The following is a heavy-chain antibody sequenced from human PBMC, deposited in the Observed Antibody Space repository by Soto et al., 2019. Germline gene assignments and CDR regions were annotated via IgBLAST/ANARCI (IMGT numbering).Heavy chain of an antibody. Sequence: ASVKVSCKASGYTFTSYGISWVRQAPGQGLEWMGGIIPIFGTANYAQKFQGRVTITADESTSTAYMELSSLRSEDTAVYYCARGYNSGSSLQIFAFDIWGQGTMVTVSS. D-gene: IGHD1-26*01. CDR2: IIPIFGTA. V-gene: IGHV1-69*13. J-gene: IGHJ3*02. CDR3: ARGYNSGSSLQIFAFDI. CDR1: GYTFTSYG.